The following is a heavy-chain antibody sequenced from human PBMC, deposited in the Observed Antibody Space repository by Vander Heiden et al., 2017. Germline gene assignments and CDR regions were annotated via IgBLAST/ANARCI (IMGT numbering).Heavy chain of an antibody. CDR2: ITPSGLST. CDR3: ARDLVPIAESFSYDGLDV. V-gene: IGHV1-46*01. J-gene: IGHJ6*02. CDR1: GYTFTTYH. D-gene: IGHD2-2*01. Sequence: VQLVPTAAEVRAPGASVQVSCTASGYTFTTYHMHWVRQAPGQGLEWMGMITPSGLSTSNEQKFQGRVTLTRDTSTTTVYMELSSLSSEDTAVYYCARDLVPIAESFSYDGLDVWGQGTTVTVSS.